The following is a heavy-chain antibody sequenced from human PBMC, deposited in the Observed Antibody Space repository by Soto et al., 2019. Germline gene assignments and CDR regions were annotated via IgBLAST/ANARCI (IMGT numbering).Heavy chain of an antibody. CDR3: ARDSAGYCSSISCLDFDY. J-gene: IGHJ4*02. CDR2: IWYDGSNK. CDR1: GFTFSSYG. V-gene: IGHV3-33*01. D-gene: IGHD2-2*01. Sequence: QVQLVESGGGVVQPGRSLRLSCAASGFTFSSYGMHWVRQAPGKGLEWVAVIWYDGSNKYYADSVKGRFTISRDNSKNTLYLQMNRLRAEDTAVYYCARDSAGYCSSISCLDFDYRGQGTLVTVSS.